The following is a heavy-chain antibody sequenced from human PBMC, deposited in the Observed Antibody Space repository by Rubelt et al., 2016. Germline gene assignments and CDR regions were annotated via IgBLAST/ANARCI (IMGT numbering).Heavy chain of an antibody. CDR2: IYYSGST. D-gene: IGHD6-13*01. Sequence: QVQLQESGPGLVKPPQTLSLTCTVSGASISNGGYYWSWIRQRPGKGLEWIGYIYYSGSTYYNPSLKSRVTISVDTSKNQFSRKLSSVTAEDTAVYYCARGSYTSSRLDYWGQGTLVTVSS. J-gene: IGHJ4*02. CDR1: GASISNGGYY. V-gene: IGHV4-31*03. CDR3: ARGSYTSSRLDY.